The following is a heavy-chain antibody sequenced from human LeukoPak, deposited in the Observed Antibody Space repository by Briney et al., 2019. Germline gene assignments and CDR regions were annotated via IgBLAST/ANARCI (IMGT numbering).Heavy chain of an antibody. CDR2: IKQDGSEK. V-gene: IGHV3-7*01. D-gene: IGHD3-3*01. CDR3: ATKYYDFWSARGSDAFDI. Sequence: GGSLRLSCAASGFTFSSYWMSWVRQAPGKGLEWVANIKQDGSEKYYVDSVKGRFTISRDNAKNSLYLQMNGLRAEDTAVYYCATKYYDFWSARGSDAFDIWGQGTMVTVSS. J-gene: IGHJ3*02. CDR1: GFTFSSYW.